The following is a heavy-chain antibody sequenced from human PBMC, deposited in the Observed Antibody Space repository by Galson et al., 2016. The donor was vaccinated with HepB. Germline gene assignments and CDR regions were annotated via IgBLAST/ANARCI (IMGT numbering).Heavy chain of an antibody. D-gene: IGHD3-16*01. CDR3: GKHGGFDY. CDR2: ITRSDDAT. V-gene: IGHV3-23*01. CDR1: GFSFSNSG. J-gene: IGHJ4*02. Sequence: SLRLSCAASGFSFSNSGMSWVRQAPGRGLEWVSGITRSDDATHYADFVMGRFTISRDNSTNTLYLYMNNLTAGDTAIYYCGKHGGFDYWGQGALVTVSS.